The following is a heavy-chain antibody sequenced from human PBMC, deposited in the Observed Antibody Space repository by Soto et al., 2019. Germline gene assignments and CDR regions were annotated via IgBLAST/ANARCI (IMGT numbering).Heavy chain of an antibody. J-gene: IGHJ4*02. D-gene: IGHD3-3*01. CDR2: IIPIFGTA. V-gene: IGHV1-69*13. CDR1: GGTFSSYA. Sequence: ASVKVSCKASGGTFSSYAISWVRQAPGQGLEWMGGIIPIFGTANYAQKFQGRVTITADESTSTAYMELSSLRSEDTAVYYCARLVNDFWSGYYFDYWGQGTLVTVSS. CDR3: ARLVNDFWSGYYFDY.